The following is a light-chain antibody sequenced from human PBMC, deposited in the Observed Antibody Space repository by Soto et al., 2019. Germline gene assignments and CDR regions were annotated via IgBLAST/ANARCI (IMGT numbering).Light chain of an antibody. Sequence: EIVMPQSPATLSVSPGERATLSCRASQDIKSNLAWYQQKPGQAPRLLISRASTRATGFPSRFSGSGSGTEFTRTISSLQSEDSAVYYCQHYNNWPYTFGLGTKLEIK. CDR1: QDIKSN. J-gene: IGKJ2*01. CDR2: RAS. V-gene: IGKV3-15*01. CDR3: QHYNNWPYT.